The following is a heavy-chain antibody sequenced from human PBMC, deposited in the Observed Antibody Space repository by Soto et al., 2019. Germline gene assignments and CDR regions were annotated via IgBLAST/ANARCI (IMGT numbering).Heavy chain of an antibody. V-gene: IGHV3-74*01. J-gene: IGHJ4*02. CDR1: GFTFSSYW. CDR2: IKSDGSGT. CDR3: VRGDGDYHDGDGYLGRH. Sequence: EVQLVESGGGSVQPGGSLRLSCAASGFTFSSYWMHWVRQAPGKGLVWVSRIKSDGSGTYYAESVKGRLTIARDNAKNTLYLKMNGLRAEDTAVYYCVRGDGDYHDGDGYLGRHWGQGTLVPVSS. D-gene: IGHD3-22*01.